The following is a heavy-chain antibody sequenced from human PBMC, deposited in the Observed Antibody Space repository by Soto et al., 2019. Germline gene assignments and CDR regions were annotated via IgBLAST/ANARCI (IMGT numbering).Heavy chain of an antibody. CDR1: GFTFNTYS. V-gene: IGHV3-33*01. CDR2: ARYHGIQK. D-gene: IGHD4-17*01. Sequence: QVQLEESGGGVVQPGRSLRLSCEASGFTFNTYSMHWGRQPPGKGLEWRAAARYHGIQKYYADYVKGRFIISRDNSKKTLYLKMDSLRAEDTAVYYCARAGVTTVTGLWHFDSWGQGTLVTVSS. J-gene: IGHJ4*02. CDR3: ARAGVTTVTGLWHFDS.